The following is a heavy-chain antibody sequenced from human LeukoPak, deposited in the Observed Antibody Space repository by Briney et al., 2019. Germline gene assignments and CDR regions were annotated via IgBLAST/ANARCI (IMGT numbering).Heavy chain of an antibody. CDR2: IYHSGST. V-gene: IGHV4-30-2*01. D-gene: IGHD4-23*01. CDR3: ARVDVYGGNGLAY. Sequence: SQTLSLTCAVSGGSISSGGNSWSWIRQPPGKGLEWIGYIYHSGSTYYNPALKSRVTISVDRSKSQLSLKLSSVTAADTAVYYRARVDVYGGNGLAYWGQGTLVTVPS. CDR1: GGSISSGGNS. J-gene: IGHJ4*02.